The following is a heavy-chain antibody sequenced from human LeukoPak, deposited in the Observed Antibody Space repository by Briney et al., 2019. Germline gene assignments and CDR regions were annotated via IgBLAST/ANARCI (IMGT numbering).Heavy chain of an antibody. V-gene: IGHV3-30*04. Sequence: PGGSLRLSCAASGFTFSSYAMHWVRQAPGKGLEWVAVISYDGSNKYYADSVKGRFTISRDNSKNTLYLQMNSLRAEDTAVYYCAKSISGGVIVIYFDYWGQGTLVTVSS. CDR3: AKSISGGVIVIYFDY. CDR1: GFTFSSYA. J-gene: IGHJ4*02. D-gene: IGHD3-16*02. CDR2: ISYDGSNK.